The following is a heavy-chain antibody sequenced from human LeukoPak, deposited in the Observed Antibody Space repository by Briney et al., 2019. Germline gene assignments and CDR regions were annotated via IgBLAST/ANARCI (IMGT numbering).Heavy chain of an antibody. Sequence: GGSLRLSCTASGLTFSTSGFNWVRQAPGKGLEYVSVIRGGGGVQYYAASVKGRFTISRDNSKNTLYLQMNSLRAEDTAVYYCAKSSHSFGNDALDIWGQGTMVTVSS. D-gene: IGHD5-18*01. CDR1: GLTFSTSG. V-gene: IGHV3-23*01. CDR3: AKSSHSFGNDALDI. J-gene: IGHJ3*02. CDR2: IRGGGGVQ.